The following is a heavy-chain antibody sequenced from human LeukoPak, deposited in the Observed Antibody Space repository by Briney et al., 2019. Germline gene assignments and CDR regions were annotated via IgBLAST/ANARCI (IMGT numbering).Heavy chain of an antibody. V-gene: IGHV3-9*01. Sequence: ALRLSCAASGFPFDDYAMHWVRPAPGKGLEWVSAISSISGSIDYADSVKGRFTISRDNPKKSLYLQMNGLKPEDTAFYYCAKAGCGSTRCYQNCWGQGTLVTVSS. CDR1: GFPFDDYA. CDR3: AKAGCGSTRCYQNC. D-gene: IGHD2-2*01. CDR2: ISSISGSI. J-gene: IGHJ4*02.